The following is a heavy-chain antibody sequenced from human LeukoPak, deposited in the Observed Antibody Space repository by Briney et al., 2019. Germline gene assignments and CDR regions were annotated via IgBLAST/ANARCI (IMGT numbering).Heavy chain of an antibody. V-gene: IGHV3-11*04. CDR2: ISSSGSTI. CDR3: ARSTSGSYGGFDI. Sequence: PGGSLRLSCAASGFTFSDYYMSWIRQAPGKGLEWVSYISSSGSTIYYADSVKGRFTISRDNSKNTLYMQMSSLRAEDTAVYYCARSTSGSYGGFDIWGQGTMVTVSS. J-gene: IGHJ3*02. CDR1: GFTFSDYY. D-gene: IGHD1-26*01.